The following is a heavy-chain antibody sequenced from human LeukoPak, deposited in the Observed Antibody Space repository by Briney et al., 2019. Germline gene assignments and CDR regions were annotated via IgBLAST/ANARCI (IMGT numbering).Heavy chain of an antibody. D-gene: IGHD4-23*01. J-gene: IGHJ4*02. CDR2: ISGSGGST. Sequence: PGGSLRLSCAASGFTFSSYAMSWVRQAPGKGLEWVSVISGSGGSTYHADSVKGRFTISRDNSKNTLYLQMNSLRAEDTAVYYCAKADYGGNSGGSDYWGQGTLVTVSS. CDR3: AKADYGGNSGGSDY. CDR1: GFTFSSYA. V-gene: IGHV3-23*01.